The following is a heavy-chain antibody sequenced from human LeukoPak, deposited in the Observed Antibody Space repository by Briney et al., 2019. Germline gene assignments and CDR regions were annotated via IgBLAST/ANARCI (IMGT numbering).Heavy chain of an antibody. CDR2: IWYDGSNK. CDR1: GFTFSSYG. J-gene: IGHJ3*02. CDR3: ARDRPAAGNWDAFDI. V-gene: IGHV3-33*01. Sequence: GGSLRLSCAASGFTFSSYGMHWVRQAPGKGLEWVAAIWYDGSNKYYVDSVKGRFTISRDNSKNTLYLEMNSLRAEDTAIYYCARDRPAAGNWDAFDIWGQGTMVTVFS. D-gene: IGHD6-13*01.